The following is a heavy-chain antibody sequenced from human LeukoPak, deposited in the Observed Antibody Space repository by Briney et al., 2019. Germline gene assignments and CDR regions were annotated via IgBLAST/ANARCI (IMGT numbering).Heavy chain of an antibody. CDR3: ARDSQPYYYDSSGQSY. J-gene: IGHJ4*02. D-gene: IGHD3-22*01. CDR1: GFTFSSYS. V-gene: IGHV3-21*01. Sequence: GGSLRLSCAASGFTFSSYSMNWVRQAPGKGLEWVSSISSSSSYIYYADSVKGRFTISRDNAKNSLYLQMNSLRAEDTAVYYCARDSQPYYYDSSGQSYWGQGTLVTVSS. CDR2: ISSSSSYI.